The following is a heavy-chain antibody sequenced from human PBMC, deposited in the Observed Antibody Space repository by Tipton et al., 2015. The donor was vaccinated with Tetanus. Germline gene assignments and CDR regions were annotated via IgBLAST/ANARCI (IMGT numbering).Heavy chain of an antibody. J-gene: IGHJ4*02. CDR1: GFIFSSYG. V-gene: IGHV3-33*01. CDR3: AREADCSGGSCCSGYFGS. CDR2: SWYDGTDK. Sequence: AASGFIFSSYGIHWVRQAPGKGLEWVAVSWYDGTDKYYADSVKGRFTISRDNSKNTLYLQMNSLRAEDTAVYYCAREADCSGGSCCSGYFGSWGRGPQVTVSS. D-gene: IGHD2-15*01.